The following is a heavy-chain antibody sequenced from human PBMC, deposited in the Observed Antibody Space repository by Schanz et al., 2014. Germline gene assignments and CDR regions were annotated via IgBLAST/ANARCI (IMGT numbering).Heavy chain of an antibody. CDR3: AKGRCGELSAFDI. CDR1: GFSFSSYA. J-gene: IGHJ3*02. Sequence: EVQLVQSGGGLVQPGGSLRLSCAASGFSFSSYAMGWVRQAPGKGLEWVSYVSSSSSYTHYADSVKGRFTISRDNAKNALYRQMNSLRAEDTAVYYCAKGRCGELSAFDIWGQGTMVTVSS. V-gene: IGHV3-48*04. D-gene: IGHD3-10*01. CDR2: VSSSSSYT.